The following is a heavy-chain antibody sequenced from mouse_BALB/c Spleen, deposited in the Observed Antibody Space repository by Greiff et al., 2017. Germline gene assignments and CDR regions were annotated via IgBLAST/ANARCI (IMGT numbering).Heavy chain of an antibody. CDR2: INPYNDGT. Sequence: VHVKQSGPELVKPGASVKMSCKASGYTFTSYVMHWVKQKPGQGLEWIGYINPYNDGTKYNEKFKGKATLTSDKSSSTAYMELSSLTSEDSAVYYCARGGDYDGFAYWGQGTQVTVSA. V-gene: IGHV1-14*01. J-gene: IGHJ3*01. D-gene: IGHD2-4*01. CDR1: GYTFTSYV. CDR3: ARGGDYDGFAY.